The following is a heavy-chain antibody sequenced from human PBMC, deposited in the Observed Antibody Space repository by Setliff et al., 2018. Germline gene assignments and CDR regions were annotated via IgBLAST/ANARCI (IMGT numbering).Heavy chain of an antibody. CDR3: ARLQATFGVFKDGDWFDP. J-gene: IGHJ5*02. CDR2: ISGGDGNT. Sequence: ASGKGSCRASGYSFTTYGMHWVRQAPGQRPEWMGWISGGDGNTKYSQKFQDRHTITRDTSATTGYMELSSLRSEDTAVYYCARLQATFGVFKDGDWFDPWVQGTLVTVSS. CDR1: GYSFTTYG. V-gene: IGHV1-3*01. D-gene: IGHD3-3*01.